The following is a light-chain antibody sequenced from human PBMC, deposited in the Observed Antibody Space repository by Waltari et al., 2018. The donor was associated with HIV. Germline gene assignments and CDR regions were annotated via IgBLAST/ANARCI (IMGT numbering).Light chain of an antibody. J-gene: IGLJ1*01. CDR2: YKSDSDR. CDR3: MIWHSDAYV. Sequence: QAVLTQPSSLSASPGASARLTCTVRSGFNVGSYTIWWYQQKPGSPPQYLLRYKSDSDRKQGSGVPSRFSGSKDASANAGILLISGLQSEDEADYYCMIWHSDAYVFGAGTKVTVL. CDR1: SGFNVGSYT. V-gene: IGLV5-45*03.